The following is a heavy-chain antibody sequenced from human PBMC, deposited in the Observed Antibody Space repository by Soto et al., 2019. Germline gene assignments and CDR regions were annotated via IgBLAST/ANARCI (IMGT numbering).Heavy chain of an antibody. V-gene: IGHV4-34*01. CDR2: INHSGST. D-gene: IGHD6-6*01. CDR1: GGSFSGYY. CDR3: ASHSIAAFDGCFDP. Sequence: QVQLQQWGAGLLKPSETLSLTCAVYGGSFSGYYWSWIRQPPGKGLEWIGEINHSGSTNYNPSLNGRITISGITSKNQCSLNLSSVTAADTAVYYCASHSIAAFDGCFDPWGQGTLVTVSS. J-gene: IGHJ5*02.